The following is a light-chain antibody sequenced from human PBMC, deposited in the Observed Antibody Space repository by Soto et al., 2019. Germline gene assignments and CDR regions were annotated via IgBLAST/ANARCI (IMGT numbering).Light chain of an antibody. CDR1: QTINNQ. CDR2: DVS. V-gene: IGKV1-5*01. CDR3: QQYDSYPLT. J-gene: IGKJ4*01. Sequence: DIPMTQSPSTLAASVGDRVTIPCRASQTINNQLAWYQQKPGKAPKLLIYDVSTLESGVPSRFSGSGSGTEFTLTISSLQPDDIATYYCQQYDSYPLTFGGGTKVDIK.